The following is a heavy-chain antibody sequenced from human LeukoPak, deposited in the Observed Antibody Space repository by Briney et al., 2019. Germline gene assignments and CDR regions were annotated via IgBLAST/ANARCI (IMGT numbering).Heavy chain of an antibody. CDR1: GGSISSYY. D-gene: IGHD6-19*01. Sequence: PSETLSLTCTVSGGSISSYYWSWIRQPPGKGLEWIGYIYYSGSTNYNPSLKSRVTISVDTSKNQFSLKLSSVTAADTAVYYCARAGIAVAGGDYWGQGTLVTVSS. V-gene: IGHV4-59*01. CDR3: ARAGIAVAGGDY. CDR2: IYYSGST. J-gene: IGHJ4*02.